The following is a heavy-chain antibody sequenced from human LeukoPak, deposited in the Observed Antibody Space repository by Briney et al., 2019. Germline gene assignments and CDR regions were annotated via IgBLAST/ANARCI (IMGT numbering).Heavy chain of an antibody. Sequence: GGSLRLSCAASGFTVSSNYMSWVRQAPGKGLEWVSVIYSGGSTYYADSVKGRFTISRDNSKNTLYLQMNSLRAEDTAVYYCARDLRGLTTVTTRGDYWGQGTLVTVSS. CDR3: ARDLRGLTTVTTRGDY. D-gene: IGHD4-17*01. J-gene: IGHJ4*02. CDR2: IYSGGST. V-gene: IGHV3-53*01. CDR1: GFTVSSNY.